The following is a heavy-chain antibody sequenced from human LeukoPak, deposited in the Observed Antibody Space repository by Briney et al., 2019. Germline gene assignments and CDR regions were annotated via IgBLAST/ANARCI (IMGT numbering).Heavy chain of an antibody. J-gene: IGHJ4*02. Sequence: MTSETLSLTCTVSGGSISSYYWSWIRQPPGKGLEWIGYIYYSGSTNYNPSLKSRVTISVDTSKNQFSLKLSSVTAADTAVYYCARQGYSYGYVFFDYWGQGTLVTVSS. V-gene: IGHV4-59*08. CDR2: IYYSGST. CDR3: ARQGYSYGYVFFDY. D-gene: IGHD5-18*01. CDR1: GGSISSYY.